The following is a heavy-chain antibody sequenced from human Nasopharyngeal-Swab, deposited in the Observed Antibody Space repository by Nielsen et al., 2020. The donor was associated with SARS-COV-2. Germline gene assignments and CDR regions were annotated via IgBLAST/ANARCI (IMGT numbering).Heavy chain of an antibody. CDR1: GASISSYY. Sequence: SETLSLTCTVSGASISSYYWSCMRQSPGRRLEWIGHIHYSGTTNYNPSLQSRVTISIDSSKDQFSLQLSSVTAADTAVYYCARTAGRRYGMDVWGQGTTVTVSS. CDR3: ARTAGRRYGMDV. D-gene: IGHD6-13*01. J-gene: IGHJ6*02. V-gene: IGHV4-59*01. CDR2: IHYSGTT.